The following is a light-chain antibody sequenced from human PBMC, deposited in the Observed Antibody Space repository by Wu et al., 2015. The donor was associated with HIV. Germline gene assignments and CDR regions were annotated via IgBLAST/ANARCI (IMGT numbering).Light chain of an antibody. CDR1: RSIATY. CDR3: QQSFSTPMYT. J-gene: IGKJ2*01. Sequence: DIQMTQSPSSLSASVGDRVTITCRASRSIATYLSWYQQKPGKAPKLLIYGASSLHSGVPSRFSGSGSGTDFTLTISSLQPEDFALYYCQQSFSTPMYTFGQGTKLDIK. V-gene: IGKV1-39*01. CDR2: GAS.